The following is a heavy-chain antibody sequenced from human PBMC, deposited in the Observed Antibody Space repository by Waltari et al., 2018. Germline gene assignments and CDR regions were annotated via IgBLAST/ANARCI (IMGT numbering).Heavy chain of an antibody. D-gene: IGHD3-10*01. CDR1: GGSISSGGYS. CDR2: IYHSGSN. J-gene: IGHJ4*02. CDR3: ARERKYGSGSYYFDY. V-gene: IGHV4-30-2*01. Sequence: QLQLQESGSGLVKPSQTLSLTCAVSGGSISSGGYSWSWIRQPPGKGLEWIGYIYHSGSNYYNPSLKSRVTISVDRSKNQFSLKLSSVTAADTAVYYCARERKYGSGSYYFDYWGQGTLVTVSS.